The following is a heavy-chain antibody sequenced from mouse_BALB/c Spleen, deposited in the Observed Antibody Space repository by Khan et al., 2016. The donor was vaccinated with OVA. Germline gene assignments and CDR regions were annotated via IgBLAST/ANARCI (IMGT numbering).Heavy chain of an antibody. CDR3: ARRGRRWDFDY. CDR2: INPSPGYP. J-gene: IGHJ2*01. Sequence: VQLQESGAELAKPGASVKMSCKASGYTFITSGMLWIKKRPGQGLKWIGYINPSPGYPKYNQNFKEKATLTPEKSSSTAYMQLGSVTSEGSTVYYCARRGRRWDFDYWGQGTTLTVSS. CDR1: GYTFITSG. D-gene: IGHD1-1*01. V-gene: IGHV1-4*01.